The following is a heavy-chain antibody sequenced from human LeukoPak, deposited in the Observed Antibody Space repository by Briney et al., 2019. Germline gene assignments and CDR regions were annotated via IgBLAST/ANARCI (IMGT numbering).Heavy chain of an antibody. D-gene: IGHD5-18*01. CDR3: ARWIQLWYDAFDI. V-gene: IGHV5-51*01. CDR2: IYPGDSDT. CDR1: GYSFTSYW. J-gene: IGHJ3*02. Sequence: GESLKISCQGSGYSFTSYWIGWVRQIPGKGLEWMGIIYPGDSDTRYSPSFQGQVTISADKSISTAYLQWSSLKASDTAMYYCARWIQLWYDAFDIWGQGTMVTVSS.